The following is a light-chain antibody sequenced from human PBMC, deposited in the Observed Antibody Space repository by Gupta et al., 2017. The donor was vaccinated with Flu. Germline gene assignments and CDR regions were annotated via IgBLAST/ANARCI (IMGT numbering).Light chain of an antibody. CDR1: QNINMY. CDR3: QQRVNTPWT. Sequence: DIQMTQSPFSLSASVGDRVTISCRASQNINMYLNWYRQKPGEAPDLLIYASSRLESGVPSRFSGSGSGTDFTLTISSLQPEDFATYYCQQRVNTPWTFGQGTKVDI. V-gene: IGKV1-39*01. CDR2: ASS. J-gene: IGKJ1*01.